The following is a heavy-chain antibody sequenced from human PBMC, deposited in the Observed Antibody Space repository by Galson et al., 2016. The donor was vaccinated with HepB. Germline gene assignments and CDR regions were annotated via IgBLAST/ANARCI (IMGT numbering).Heavy chain of an antibody. D-gene: IGHD3-16*01. CDR2: ITSSSNTM. CDR1: GFIFSGYN. J-gene: IGHJ4*02. CDR3: ARDDYFRLDY. Sequence: SLRLSCAASGFIFSGYNMNWVRQAPGKGLEWVAWITSSSNTMYYADSVKGRFTISRDNAKNSLYLEMNSLRDEDTAVYYCARDDYFRLDYWGQGTLVTVSS. V-gene: IGHV3-48*02.